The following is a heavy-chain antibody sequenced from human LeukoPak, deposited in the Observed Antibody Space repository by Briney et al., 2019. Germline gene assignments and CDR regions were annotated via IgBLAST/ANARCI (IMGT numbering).Heavy chain of an antibody. V-gene: IGHV4-59*01. CDR2: IYYSGST. D-gene: IGHD2-2*03. J-gene: IGHJ5*02. CDR3: ASGYCSSTSCLFDP. CDR1: GGSISSYY. Sequence: SETPSLTCTVSGGSISSYYWSWIRQPPGKGLEWIGYIYYSGSTNYNPSLKSRVTISVDTSKNQFSLKLSSVTAADTAVYYCASGYCSSTSCLFDPWGQGTLVTVSS.